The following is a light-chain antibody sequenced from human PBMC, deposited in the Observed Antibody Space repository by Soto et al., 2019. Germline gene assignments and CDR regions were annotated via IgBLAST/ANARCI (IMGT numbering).Light chain of an antibody. CDR3: QKYRNWTRT. V-gene: IGKV3-15*01. J-gene: IGKJ1*01. CDR2: GAS. CDR1: QSVSNN. Sequence: ELVMTQSPATLSLSPGDRATLSWRAGQSVSNNVAWYQQKTGQAPRILIYGASTRATDTPGRFSGSGSGTELNLTINSLQPEDYAVYYCQKYRNWTRTFGQGTQVDIK.